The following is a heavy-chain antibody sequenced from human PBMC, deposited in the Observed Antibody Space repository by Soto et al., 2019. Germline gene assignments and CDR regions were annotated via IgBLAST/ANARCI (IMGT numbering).Heavy chain of an antibody. CDR3: ARYCYLHLASKMSFTHTKDWSWFDP. D-gene: IGHD2-21*01. CDR2: IYYSGST. CDR1: GGSISSSSYY. Sequence: PSETLSLTCTVSGGSISSSSYYWGWIRQPPRKGLEWIGSIYYSGSTYYNPSLKSRVTISVDTSKNQLSLKLSSVTAADTAVYYCARYCYLHLASKMSFTHTKDWSWFDPWGQGTLVTVSS. J-gene: IGHJ5*02. V-gene: IGHV4-39*01.